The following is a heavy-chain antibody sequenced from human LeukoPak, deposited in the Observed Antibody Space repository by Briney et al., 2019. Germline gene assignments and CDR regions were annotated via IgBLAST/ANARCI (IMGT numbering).Heavy chain of an antibody. Sequence: SETLSLTCAVYGGSFSGYYWSWIRQPPGKGLEWIGEINHSGSTNYNPSLKSRVTISVDTSKNQFSLKLSSVTAADTAVYYCARHFDAFDIWGPGTMVTVSS. D-gene: IGHD3-3*02. J-gene: IGHJ3*02. CDR3: ARHFDAFDI. V-gene: IGHV4-34*01. CDR1: GGSFSGYY. CDR2: INHSGST.